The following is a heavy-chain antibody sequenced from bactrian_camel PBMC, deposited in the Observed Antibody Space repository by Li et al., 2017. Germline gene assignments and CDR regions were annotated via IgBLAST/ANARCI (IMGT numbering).Heavy chain of an antibody. Sequence: QLVESGGGSVQIGGSLKLSCTMSGFTTRDSNVEWLRQAPGKECEPVAGIRLDGTTVYADSVKGRFTISQDLGKNMVYLEMNMLEPEDSAVYYCAARGPYCYTKLSVADFTYWGQGTQVTVS. V-gene: IGHV3S63*01. J-gene: IGHJ6*01. CDR1: GFTTRDSN. CDR2: IRLDGTT. CDR3: AARGPYCYTKLSVADFTY. D-gene: IGHD2*01.